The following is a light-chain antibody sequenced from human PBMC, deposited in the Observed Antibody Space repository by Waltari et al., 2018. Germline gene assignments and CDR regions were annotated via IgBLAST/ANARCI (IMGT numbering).Light chain of an antibody. CDR2: DAS. J-gene: IGKJ4*01. CDR3: QQRSNWPL. CDR1: QSVRRY. Sequence: EIVLTQSPATLSLSPGERATLSCRASQSVRRYLAWYQQKPGQAPRLLIYDASNRATGIPARFSGSGSGTDFTLTISSLEPEDFAVYYCQQRSNWPLFGGGTKVEIK. V-gene: IGKV3-11*01.